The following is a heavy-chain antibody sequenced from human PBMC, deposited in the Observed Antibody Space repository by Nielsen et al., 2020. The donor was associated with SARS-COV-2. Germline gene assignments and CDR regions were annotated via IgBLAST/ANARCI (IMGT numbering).Heavy chain of an antibody. J-gene: IGHJ3*02. D-gene: IGHD3-10*01. CDR2: ISYDGSNK. CDR3: AVDLLWFGELEVSRAFDI. Sequence: GESLKISCAASGFTFSSYAMHWVRQAPGKGLEWVAVISYDGSNKYYADSVKGRFTISRDNSKNTLYLQMNSLRAEDTAVYYCAVDLLWFGELEVSRAFDIWGQGTMVTVSS. V-gene: IGHV3-30-3*01. CDR1: GFTFSSYA.